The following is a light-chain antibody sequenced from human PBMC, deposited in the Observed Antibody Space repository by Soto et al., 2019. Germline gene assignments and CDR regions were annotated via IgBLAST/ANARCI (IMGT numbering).Light chain of an antibody. V-gene: IGKV3-15*01. CDR3: QHYNSWPLT. CDR2: DAS. Sequence: EIVMTQSPATLSVSTGERVTLSCRASQSINNNLTWYQQKPGQAPRLLIYDASTRATGIPARFSGSGSGTEFTLTISSLQSEDFAVYYCQHYNSWPLTFGGGTKVEIK. J-gene: IGKJ4*01. CDR1: QSINNN.